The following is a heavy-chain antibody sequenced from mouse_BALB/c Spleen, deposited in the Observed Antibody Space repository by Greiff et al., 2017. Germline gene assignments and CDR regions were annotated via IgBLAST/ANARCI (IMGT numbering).Heavy chain of an antibody. V-gene: IGHV1S81*02. J-gene: IGHJ4*01. CDR3: TRGVVTYYAMDY. Sequence: VQLQESGAELVKPGASVKLSCKASGYTFTSYYMYWVKQRPGQGLEWIGEINPSNGGTNFNEKFKSKATLTVDKSSSTAYMQLSSLTSEDSAVYYCTRGVVTYYAMDYWGQGTSVTVSS. CDR1: GYTFTSYY. D-gene: IGHD1-1*01. CDR2: INPSNGGT.